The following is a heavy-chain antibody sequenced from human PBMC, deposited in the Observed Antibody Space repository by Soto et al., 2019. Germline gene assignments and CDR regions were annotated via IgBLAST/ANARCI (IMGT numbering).Heavy chain of an antibody. D-gene: IGHD3-22*01. CDR1: GYSFGSYW. V-gene: IGHV5-51*01. J-gene: IGHJ4*02. CDR2: IFPDDSKL. CDR3: ARRLYATSGYRYFDY. Sequence: GESLKISCKTSGYSFGSYWIGWVRQMPGKGLEWMGVIFPDDSKLTYRPSVAGQVTISADKSITTAYLQWSRLKASDTAKYYCARRLYATSGYRYFDYWGQGTQVTSPQ.